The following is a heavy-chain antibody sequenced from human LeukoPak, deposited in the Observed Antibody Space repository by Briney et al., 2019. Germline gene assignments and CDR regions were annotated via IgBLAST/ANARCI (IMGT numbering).Heavy chain of an antibody. V-gene: IGHV3-23*01. CDR3: AKYFEKGYDSSGYYFDY. CDR2: ISGSGGST. Sequence: PGGSLRLSCAASGFTFSSYAMSWVRQAPGKGLEWVSAISGSGGSTYYADSVKGRFTISRDNSKNKLYLPINSLRAEDTTVSYCAKYFEKGYDSSGYYFDYWGQGTLVTVSS. D-gene: IGHD3-22*01. CDR1: GFTFSSYA. J-gene: IGHJ4*02.